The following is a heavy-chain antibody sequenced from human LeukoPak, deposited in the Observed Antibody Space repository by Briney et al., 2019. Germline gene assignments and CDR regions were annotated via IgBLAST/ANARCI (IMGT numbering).Heavy chain of an antibody. Sequence: SETLSLTCTVSGGSISNYYWSWIRQPPGKGLEWIGYFYDRGSTNYNPSLKSRVTISVDTSKNQFSLKLSSVTAADTAVYYCARTRYYYNSRGYGAPYYFDYWGQGTLVTVSS. V-gene: IGHV4-4*08. CDR3: ARTRYYYNSRGYGAPYYFDY. D-gene: IGHD3-10*01. CDR1: GGSISNYY. CDR2: FYDRGST. J-gene: IGHJ4*02.